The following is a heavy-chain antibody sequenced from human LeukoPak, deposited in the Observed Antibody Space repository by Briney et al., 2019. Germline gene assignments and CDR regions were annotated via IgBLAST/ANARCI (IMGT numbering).Heavy chain of an antibody. V-gene: IGHV4-59*01. J-gene: IGHJ5*02. D-gene: IGHD3-3*01. CDR1: GGSIGTYF. CDR2: VYYSGTT. CDR3: ARGRTTSGVPTHGGFDL. Sequence: SESLSLTCTVSGGSIGTYFWTWIRQSPGRRLEWLGYVYYSGTTDYNPSLESRVTMSVDTSKNQFSLRLSSVTTAGTALYFCARGRTTSGVPTHGGFDLWGQGTLVTVS.